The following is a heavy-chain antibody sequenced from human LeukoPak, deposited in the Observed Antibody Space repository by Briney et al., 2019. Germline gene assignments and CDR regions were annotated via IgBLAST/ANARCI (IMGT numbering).Heavy chain of an antibody. CDR1: SGSISNNY. CDR2: IYTSGST. Sequence: SETLSLTCTVSSGSISNNYWSWIRQPAGKGLEWIGHIYTSGSTNYNPSLKSRVTISVDTSKNQFSLKLSSVTAADTAVYYCARPSLSGYGNQFDYWGQGTLVTVSS. V-gene: IGHV4-4*08. CDR3: ARPSLSGYGNQFDY. D-gene: IGHD5-18*01. J-gene: IGHJ4*02.